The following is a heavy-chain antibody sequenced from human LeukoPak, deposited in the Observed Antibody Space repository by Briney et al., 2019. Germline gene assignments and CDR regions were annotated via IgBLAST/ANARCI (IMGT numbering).Heavy chain of an antibody. CDR1: GGSISSYY. Sequence: SETLSLTCTVSGGSISSYYWSWIRQPPGKGLEWIGYIYYSGSTNYNASLESRVSISVDTSKNQFSLKLTSVTAADTAVYYCARQYSSSSHFDYWGQGALVTVSS. CDR3: ARQYSSSSHFDY. J-gene: IGHJ4*02. D-gene: IGHD6-6*01. CDR2: IYYSGST. V-gene: IGHV4-59*01.